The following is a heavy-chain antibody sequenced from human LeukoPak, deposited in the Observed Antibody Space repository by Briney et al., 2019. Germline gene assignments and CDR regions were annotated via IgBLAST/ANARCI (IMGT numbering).Heavy chain of an antibody. Sequence: GGSLRLSCAASGFTLRNYWMHWVRHAPGKGLVWVSRINADGSSASYADSVKGRFTISRDNAKNTLYLQMNSLRAEDTAMYYCARDYGRSRDYGMDVWGQGTTVTVSS. CDR1: GFTLRNYW. CDR3: ARDYGRSRDYGMDV. D-gene: IGHD3-10*01. V-gene: IGHV3-74*01. J-gene: IGHJ6*02. CDR2: INADGSSA.